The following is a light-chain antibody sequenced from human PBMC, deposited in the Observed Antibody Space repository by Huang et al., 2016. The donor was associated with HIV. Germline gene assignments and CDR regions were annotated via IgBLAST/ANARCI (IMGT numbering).Light chain of an antibody. J-gene: IGKJ2*01. CDR2: SAS. V-gene: IGKV1-39*01. Sequence: DIQMTQSPSSLSTFVGDRVTITCRASQNINTFLHWYQQKPGKAPRLLIYSASSLEDGVPSRFSGSASGTEFTLTISNLQPDDFATYYCQQSYRTPYTFGHGTKLEI. CDR1: QNINTF. CDR3: QQSYRTPYT.